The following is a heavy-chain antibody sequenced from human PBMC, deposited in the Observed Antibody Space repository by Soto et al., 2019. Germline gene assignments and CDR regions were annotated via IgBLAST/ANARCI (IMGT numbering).Heavy chain of an antibody. CDR1: GFTFSSYG. CDR3: AKDRYCSGGSCHLNYYYGMDV. J-gene: IGHJ6*02. V-gene: IGHV3-30*18. CDR2: ISYDGSNK. D-gene: IGHD2-15*01. Sequence: GGSLRLSCAASGFTFSSYGMHWVRQAPGKGLEWVAVISYDGSNKYYADSVKGRFTISRDNSKNTLYLQMSSLRAEDTAVYYCAKDRYCSGGSCHLNYYYGMDVWGQGTTVTVSS.